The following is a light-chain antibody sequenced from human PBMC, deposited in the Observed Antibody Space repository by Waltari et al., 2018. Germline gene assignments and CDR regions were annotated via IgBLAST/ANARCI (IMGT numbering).Light chain of an antibody. V-gene: IGLV2-14*03. CDR2: DVR. CDR3: NSFTSSNTVI. CDR1: SRDIGRYNY. Sequence: QSALTQPASVSGSPGQSITISCTGTSRDIGRYNYVSWFQPHPGKAPKLMIYDVRNRPSGVSNRFSGSKSDYTASLTISGLQAEDEAVYFCNSFTSSNTVIFGGGTKLTV. J-gene: IGLJ2*01.